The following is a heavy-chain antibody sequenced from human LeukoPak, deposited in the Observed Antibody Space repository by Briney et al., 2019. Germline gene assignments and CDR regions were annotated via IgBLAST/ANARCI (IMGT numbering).Heavy chain of an antibody. V-gene: IGHV4-39*07. Sequence: PSETLSLTCTVSGGSISSSSYYWGWIRQPPGKGLEWIGSIYYSGSTYYNPSLKSRVTISVDTSKNQFSLKLSSVTAADTAVYYCARDRVDYDFWSGYLPTKNYYYYYMDVWGKGTTVTVSS. D-gene: IGHD3-3*01. J-gene: IGHJ6*03. CDR2: IYYSGST. CDR1: GGSISSSSYY. CDR3: ARDRVDYDFWSGYLPTKNYYYYYMDV.